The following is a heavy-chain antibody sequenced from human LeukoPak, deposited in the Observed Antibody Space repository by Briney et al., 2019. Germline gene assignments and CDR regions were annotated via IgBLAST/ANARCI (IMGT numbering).Heavy chain of an antibody. CDR2: INSDGSST. Sequence: QPGGSLRLSCAASGFTFSSYWMHWVRQAPGKGLVWVSRINSDGSSTSYADSVKGRFTISRDNAKNTLYLQMNSLRAEDTAVYCCANRNYDSSSQSIIYWGQGTLVTVSS. CDR1: GFTFSSYW. CDR3: ANRNYDSSSQSIIY. D-gene: IGHD3-22*01. V-gene: IGHV3-74*01. J-gene: IGHJ4*02.